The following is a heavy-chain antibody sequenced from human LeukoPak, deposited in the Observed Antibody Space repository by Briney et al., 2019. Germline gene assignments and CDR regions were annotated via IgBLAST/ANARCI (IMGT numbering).Heavy chain of an antibody. CDR2: IKQDGSEK. V-gene: IGHV3-7*01. J-gene: IGHJ4*02. Sequence: GGSLRLSCAASGFTFSSFWMTWVRQAPGKGLEWVANIKQDGSEKYYVDPVKGRFTISRDNAKNSLYLQMNSLRAEDTAVYYCARDYSCSGGSCYPGRMVYWGQGTLVTVSS. CDR1: GFTFSSFW. CDR3: ARDYSCSGGSCYPGRMVY. D-gene: IGHD2-15*01.